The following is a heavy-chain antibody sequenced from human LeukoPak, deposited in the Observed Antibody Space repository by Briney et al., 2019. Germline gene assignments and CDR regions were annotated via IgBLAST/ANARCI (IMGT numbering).Heavy chain of an antibody. Sequence: SETLPPTCTVSGGSISSSSYYWGWIRQPPGKGLEWIGSIYYSGSTYYNPSLKSRVTISVDTSKNQFSLKLSSVTAADTAVYYCARVGRAARPSYWGQGTLVTVSS. CDR3: ARVGRAARPSY. CDR2: IYYSGST. J-gene: IGHJ4*02. D-gene: IGHD6-6*01. CDR1: GGSISSSSYY. V-gene: IGHV4-39*07.